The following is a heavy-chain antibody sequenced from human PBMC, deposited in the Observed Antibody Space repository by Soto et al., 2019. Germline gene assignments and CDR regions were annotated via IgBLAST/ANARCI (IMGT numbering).Heavy chain of an antibody. CDR2: IWYDASNK. V-gene: IGHV3-33*01. CDR1: GFTFSSFG. D-gene: IGHD1-26*01. CDR3: ARDNYSGYMDV. J-gene: IGHJ6*03. Sequence: QVQLVESGGGVVQPGRSLRLSCAAPGFTFSSFGMHWVRQAPGKGREWVAIIWYDASNKYHADSVKGRFTISRDNSENTLYLQMNSLRAEDTAVYYCARDNYSGYMDVWGKGSAVTV.